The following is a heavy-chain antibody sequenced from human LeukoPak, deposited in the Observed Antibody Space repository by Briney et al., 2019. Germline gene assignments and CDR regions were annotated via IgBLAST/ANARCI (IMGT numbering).Heavy chain of an antibody. D-gene: IGHD3-10*01. CDR3: ARAFRAYGSGSYRNWFDP. V-gene: IGHV4-30-2*01. Sequence: SETLSLTCAVSGGSISSGGYSWSWIRQPPGKGLEWIGYIYHSESTYYNPSLKSRVTISVDRSKNQFSLKLSSVTAADTAVYYCARAFRAYGSGSYRNWFDPWGQGTLVTVSS. CDR1: GGSISSGGYS. CDR2: IYHSEST. J-gene: IGHJ5*02.